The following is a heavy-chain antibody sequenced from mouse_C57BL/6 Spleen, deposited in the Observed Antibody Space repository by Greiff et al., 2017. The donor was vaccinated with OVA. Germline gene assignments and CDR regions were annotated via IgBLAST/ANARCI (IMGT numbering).Heavy chain of an antibody. V-gene: IGHV5-6*02. CDR3: ARQGGNSYYFDY. J-gene: IGHJ2*01. Sequence: DVMLVESGGDLVKPGGSLKLSCAASGFTFSSYGMSWVRQTPDKRLEWVATISSGGSYTYYPDSVKGRFTISRDNAKNTLYLQMSSLKSEDTAMYYCARQGGNSYYFDYWGQGTTLTVSS. CDR1: GFTFSSYG. CDR2: ISSGGSYT.